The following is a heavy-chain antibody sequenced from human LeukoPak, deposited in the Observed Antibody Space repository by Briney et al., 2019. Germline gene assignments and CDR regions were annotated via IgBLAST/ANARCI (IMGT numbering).Heavy chain of an antibody. V-gene: IGHV3-9*01. D-gene: IGHD1/OR15-1a*01. CDR2: INWNSGSR. Sequence: PGGSLRLSCAASGFTLDDYAMHWVRQAPGKGLEWVSGINWNSGSRGYADSVKGRFTISRNNARNSLYLQMNSLRAEDTAVYYCASGEENNRAEVFDYWGQGTLVTVSS. CDR1: GFTLDDYA. CDR3: ASGEENNRAEVFDY. J-gene: IGHJ4*02.